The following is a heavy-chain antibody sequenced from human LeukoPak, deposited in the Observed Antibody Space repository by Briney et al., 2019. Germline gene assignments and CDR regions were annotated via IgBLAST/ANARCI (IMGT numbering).Heavy chain of an antibody. CDR1: GFSFSSYS. CDR3: ARLGKGFERVDYDFWSGYYIGY. V-gene: IGHV3-21*01. J-gene: IGHJ4*02. Sequence: KPGGALRLSCAASGFSFSSYSMNWVRQAPGKGLEWVSSISSSSSYIYYADSVKGRFTISRDNAKNSLYLQMNSLRAEDTAVYYCARLGKGFERVDYDFWSGYYIGYWGQGTLVTVSS. CDR2: ISSSSSYI. D-gene: IGHD3-3*01.